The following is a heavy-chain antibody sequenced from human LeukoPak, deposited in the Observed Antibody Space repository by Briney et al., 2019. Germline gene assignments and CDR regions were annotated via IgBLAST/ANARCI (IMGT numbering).Heavy chain of an antibody. CDR1: GGSISSYY. Sequence: SETLSLTCTVSGGSISSYYWSWIRQPPGKGLEWIGYIYYSGSTNYNPSLKSRVTISVDTSKNQFSLKLSSVTAADAAVYYCARVITYYYDSSGYYWFDPWGQGTLVTVSS. V-gene: IGHV4-59*01. CDR2: IYYSGST. CDR3: ARVITYYYDSSGYYWFDP. J-gene: IGHJ5*02. D-gene: IGHD3-22*01.